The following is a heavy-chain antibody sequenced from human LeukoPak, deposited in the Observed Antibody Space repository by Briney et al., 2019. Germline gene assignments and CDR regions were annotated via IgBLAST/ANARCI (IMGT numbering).Heavy chain of an antibody. J-gene: IGHJ6*02. Sequence: GRSLRLSCAASGFTFSSYGMHWVRQAPGKGLEWVAVIWYDGSNKYYADSVKGRFTISRDNPKNTLYLQMNSLRAEDTAVYYCAKTLGIYYYYGMDVWGQGTTVTVSS. D-gene: IGHD2-15*01. CDR1: GFTFSSYG. CDR2: IWYDGSNK. CDR3: AKTLGIYYYYGMDV. V-gene: IGHV3-33*06.